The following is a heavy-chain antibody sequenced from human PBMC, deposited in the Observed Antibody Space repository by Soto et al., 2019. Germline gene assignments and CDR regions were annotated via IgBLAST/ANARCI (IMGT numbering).Heavy chain of an antibody. CDR1: GYTFTNYD. Sequence: ASVKVSCKASGYTFTNYDINWVRQATGQGLEWMGWMNPNSGNTGYAQKFQGRVTMTRNTSISTAYMELSSLRSEDTAVYYCARHSGTWGRPRGYSSSWSYWGQGTLVTVSS. CDR2: MNPNSGNT. D-gene: IGHD6-13*01. CDR3: ARHSGTWGRPRGYSSSWSY. J-gene: IGHJ4*02. V-gene: IGHV1-8*01.